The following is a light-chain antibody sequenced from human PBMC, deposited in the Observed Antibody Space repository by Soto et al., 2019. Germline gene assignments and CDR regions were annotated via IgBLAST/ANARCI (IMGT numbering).Light chain of an antibody. CDR1: SSNIGSNT. J-gene: IGLJ3*02. Sequence: QSVLTQPPSASGTPGQRVTISCSGSSSNIGSNTVNWYHQLPGTAPKLLISNNNQRPSGVPDRFSGSKSGTSASLAISGLQSEDEVDYYCAAWDDGLNGVLFGGGTKLTVL. CDR2: NNN. V-gene: IGLV1-44*01. CDR3: AAWDDGLNGVL.